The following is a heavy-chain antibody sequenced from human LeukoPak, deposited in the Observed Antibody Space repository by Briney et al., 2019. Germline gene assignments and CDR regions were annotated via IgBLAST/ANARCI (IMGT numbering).Heavy chain of an antibody. J-gene: IGHJ4*02. Sequence: PSETLSLTCTVSGYSISSGYYWGWIRPPPGKGLEWIGSIYHSGSTYYNPSLKSRVTISVDTSKNQFSLKLSSVTAADTAVYYCARDWTYYYDSSGYYLDYWGQGTLVTVSS. V-gene: IGHV4-38-2*02. D-gene: IGHD3-22*01. CDR3: ARDWTYYYDSSGYYLDY. CDR2: IYHSGST. CDR1: GYSISSGYY.